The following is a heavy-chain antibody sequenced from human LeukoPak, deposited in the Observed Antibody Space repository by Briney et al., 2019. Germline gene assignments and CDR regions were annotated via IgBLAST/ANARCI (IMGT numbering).Heavy chain of an antibody. Sequence: SETLSLTCTASGGSISSYFWSWIRQPPGKGLEWIGYIYYSGSTNYNPSLKSRVTMSVDTSKNQFSLKLSSVTAADTAVYYCARIDRAVAGTIDYWGQGTLVTVSS. D-gene: IGHD6-19*01. CDR3: ARIDRAVAGTIDY. CDR1: GGSISSYF. J-gene: IGHJ4*02. V-gene: IGHV4-59*08. CDR2: IYYSGST.